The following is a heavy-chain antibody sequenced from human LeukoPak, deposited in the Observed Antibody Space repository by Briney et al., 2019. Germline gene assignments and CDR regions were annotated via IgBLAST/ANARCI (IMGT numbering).Heavy chain of an antibody. CDR3: AKSQDFGDYDVAF. D-gene: IGHD4-17*01. V-gene: IGHV3-23*01. Sequence: GGSLRLSCAASGFTFSSYAMSWVRQAPGEGLEWVSSVSGSGNRTYYADSVKGRFTISRDNSKNTLYLQMNSLRAEDTAVYYCAKSQDFGDYDVAFWGQGTLVTVSS. CDR2: VSGSGNRT. CDR1: GFTFSSYA. J-gene: IGHJ4*02.